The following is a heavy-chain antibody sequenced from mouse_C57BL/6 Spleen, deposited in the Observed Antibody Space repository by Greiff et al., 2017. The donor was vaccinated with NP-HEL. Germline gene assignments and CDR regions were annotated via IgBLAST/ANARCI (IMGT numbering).Heavy chain of an antibody. CDR1: GYTFTEYS. CDR3: ARDEARGDYDAVDY. V-gene: IGHV1-62-2*01. CDR2: FYPGSGSI. J-gene: IGHJ4*01. Sequence: QVQLKQSGAELVKPGASVKLSCKASGYTFTEYSIHWVKQRPGQGLEWIGWFYPGSGSIKYNEKFKDKATLTADNSSSTVYLELIRLTSEDSAVYFCARDEARGDYDAVDYGGQGTSVTVAS.